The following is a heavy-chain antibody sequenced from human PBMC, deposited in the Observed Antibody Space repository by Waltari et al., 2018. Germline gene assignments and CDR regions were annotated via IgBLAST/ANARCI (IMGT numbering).Heavy chain of an antibody. CDR1: GGSISSSSYY. Sequence: QLQLQESGPGLVKPSETLSLTCTVSGGSISSSSYYWGWIRQPPGKGLEWIGSIYYSGSTYSNPSLKSRVTISVDTSKNQFSLKLSSVTAADTAVYYCARLKTAARLGSNYYMDVWGKGTTVTVSS. V-gene: IGHV4-39*01. J-gene: IGHJ6*03. CDR3: ARLKTAARLGSNYYMDV. D-gene: IGHD6-6*01. CDR2: IYYSGST.